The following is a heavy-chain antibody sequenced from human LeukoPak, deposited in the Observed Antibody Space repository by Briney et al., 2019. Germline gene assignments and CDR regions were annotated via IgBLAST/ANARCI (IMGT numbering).Heavy chain of an antibody. CDR3: ARVLPGGKSPFDY. CDR1: GGSFSGYY. CDR2: IYYSGST. V-gene: IGHV4-34*01. D-gene: IGHD4-23*01. Sequence: SETLSLTCAVYGGSFSGYYWSWIRQPPGKGLEWIGSIYYSGSTYYNPSLKSRVTISVDTSKNQFSLKLSSVTAADTAVYYCARVLPGGKSPFDYWGQGTLVTVSS. J-gene: IGHJ4*02.